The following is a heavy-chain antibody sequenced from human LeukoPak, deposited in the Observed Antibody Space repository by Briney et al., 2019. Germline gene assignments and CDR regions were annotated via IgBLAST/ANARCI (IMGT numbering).Heavy chain of an antibody. CDR1: GGSFSGYY. J-gene: IGHJ4*02. CDR3: ARGTMNWDIVVVPAAISTFDY. CDR2: INHSGRT. Sequence: SETLSLTCAVYGGSFSGYYWSWIRQPPGKGLEWIVEINHSGRTNYNPSLKSRVTISVDTSKNQFSLKLSSVTAADTAVYYCARGTMNWDIVVVPAAISTFDYWGQGTLVTVSS. V-gene: IGHV4-34*01. D-gene: IGHD2-2*02.